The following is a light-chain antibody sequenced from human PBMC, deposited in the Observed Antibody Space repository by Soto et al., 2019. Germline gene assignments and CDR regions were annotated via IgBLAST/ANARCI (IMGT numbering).Light chain of an antibody. CDR1: QKIRNL. CDR3: QQYYNYAS. V-gene: IGKV1-5*01. Sequence: ITLPQSPSTLSAAVRDRVTIPCRASQKIRNLLAWYQQKPGRAPKPLIFDASTLRTGVPSRFSGSGSGSEFNFTITGLQPDDFATYFCQQYYNYASFGHGTRL. CDR2: DAS. J-gene: IGKJ5*01.